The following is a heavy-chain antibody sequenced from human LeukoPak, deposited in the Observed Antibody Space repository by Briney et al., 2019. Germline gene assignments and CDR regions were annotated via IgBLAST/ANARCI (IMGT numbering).Heavy chain of an antibody. J-gene: IGHJ6*03. V-gene: IGHV3-30*02. Sequence: PGGSLRLSCAASGFTFSSYVMHWVRQAPGKGLEWVAFIRYDGTDKDYGDSVKGRFTISRDNSKNTLYLQMNSLRAEDTAVYYCAKSPSIGYYYYMDVWGKGTTVTVSS. CDR1: GFTFSSYV. CDR2: IRYDGTDK. D-gene: IGHD3-22*01. CDR3: AKSPSIGYYYYMDV.